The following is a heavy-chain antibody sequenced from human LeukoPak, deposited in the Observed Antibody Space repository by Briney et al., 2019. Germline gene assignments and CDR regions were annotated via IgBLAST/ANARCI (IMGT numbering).Heavy chain of an antibody. V-gene: IGHV3-30*04. D-gene: IGHD4-17*01. J-gene: IGHJ4*02. Sequence: RGSLRLSCAASGFTFSSYAMHWVRQAPGKGLEWVAVISYDGSNKYYADSVKGRFTISRDNSKNTLYLQMNSLRAEDTAVYYCARDRGSYGDYIDYWGQGTLVTVSS. CDR2: ISYDGSNK. CDR1: GFTFSSYA. CDR3: ARDRGSYGDYIDY.